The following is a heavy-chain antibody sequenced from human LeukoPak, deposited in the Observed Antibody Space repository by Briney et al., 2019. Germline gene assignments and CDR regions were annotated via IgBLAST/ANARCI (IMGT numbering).Heavy chain of an antibody. J-gene: IGHJ4*02. CDR3: AKNQVGATNRFDY. CDR2: ISGSGGST. Sequence: GGFLRLSCAASGFTFSSYAMSWVRQAPGRGLEWVSAISGSGGSTYYADSVKGRFTISRDNSKNTLYLQMNSLRAEDTAVYYCAKNQVGATNRFDYWGQGTLVTVSS. D-gene: IGHD1-26*01. V-gene: IGHV3-23*01. CDR1: GFTFSSYA.